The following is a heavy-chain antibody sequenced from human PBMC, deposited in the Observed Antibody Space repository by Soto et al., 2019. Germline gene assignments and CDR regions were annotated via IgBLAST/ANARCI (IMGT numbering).Heavy chain of an antibody. Sequence: QVQLQESGPGLVKPSETLSLTCTVSGGSVSSGSYYWSWIRQPPGKGLEWIGYIYYSGSTNYNPPLKSRVTISVDTSKNQFSLKRSSVTAADTAVYYCARDGALGYCSGGSCYGMDVWGQGTTVTVSS. V-gene: IGHV4-61*01. CDR2: IYYSGST. D-gene: IGHD2-15*01. CDR1: GGSVSSGSYY. J-gene: IGHJ6*02. CDR3: ARDGALGYCSGGSCYGMDV.